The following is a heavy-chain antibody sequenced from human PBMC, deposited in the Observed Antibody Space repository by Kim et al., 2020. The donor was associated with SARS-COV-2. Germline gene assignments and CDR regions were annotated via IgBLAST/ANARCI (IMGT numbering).Heavy chain of an antibody. CDR2: FDPEDGET. CDR3: ATVLCSTSCYTYYFDY. J-gene: IGHJ4*02. V-gene: IGHV1-24*01. Sequence: ASVKVSCKVSGYTLTELSMHWVRQAPGKGLEWMGGFDPEDGETIYAQKFQGRVTMTEDTSTDTAYMELSSLRSEDTAVYYCATVLCSTSCYTYYFDYWGQGTLVTVSS. CDR1: GYTLTELS. D-gene: IGHD2-2*01.